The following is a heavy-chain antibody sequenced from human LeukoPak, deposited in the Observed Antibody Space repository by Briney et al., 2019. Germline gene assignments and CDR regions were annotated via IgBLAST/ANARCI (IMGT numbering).Heavy chain of an antibody. Sequence: PSETLSPTCAVSGASVSGSNYYWGWIRQPPGKGLEWIGNIYSSGSTYYNASLQSRVTISIDTSKNQFSLRLSSVTAADTAVYYCARDSPYSGSYWNPFDIWGQGTMVTVSS. CDR2: IYSSGST. D-gene: IGHD1-26*01. J-gene: IGHJ3*02. V-gene: IGHV4-39*07. CDR3: ARDSPYSGSYWNPFDI. CDR1: GASVSGSNYY.